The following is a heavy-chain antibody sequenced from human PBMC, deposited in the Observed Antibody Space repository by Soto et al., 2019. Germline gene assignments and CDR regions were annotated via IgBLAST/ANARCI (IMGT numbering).Heavy chain of an antibody. V-gene: IGHV1-3*01. CDR3: ARDGAEAGNINFDY. J-gene: IGHJ4*02. CDR1: GYSFTNYA. Sequence: QVQLVQSGAEVKKPGASVKVSCKASGYSFTNYAMHWVRQAPGQRLEWMGWINAGNGNTKYSQKFQDRVTITRDTSASTAYMELSSLRSEDTAVYYCARDGAEAGNINFDYWGQGTLVTVSS. CDR2: INAGNGNT. D-gene: IGHD6-19*01.